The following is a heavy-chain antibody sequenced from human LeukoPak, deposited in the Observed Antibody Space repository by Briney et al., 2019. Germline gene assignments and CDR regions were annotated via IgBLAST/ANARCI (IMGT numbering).Heavy chain of an antibody. V-gene: IGHV1-2*02. D-gene: IGHD3-10*01. CDR3: ARSSRGSYYGY. Sequence: GASVKVSCKASGYTFTGYYMHWVRQAPGQGLEWMGWINPNSGGTSYAQKFQGRVTMTRDTSISTAYMELSRLRSDDTAVYYCARSSRGSYYGYWGQGTLVTVSS. CDR2: INPNSGGT. J-gene: IGHJ4*02. CDR1: GYTFTGYY.